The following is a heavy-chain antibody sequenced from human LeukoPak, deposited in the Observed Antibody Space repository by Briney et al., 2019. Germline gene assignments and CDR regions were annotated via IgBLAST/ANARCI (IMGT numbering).Heavy chain of an antibody. Sequence: RESLRLSCAPAGFTFSTYEMNWVRQAPGKWLEWVSHISSIGSTTNYAHSVKGRFTISRDNAENSLYLQMNSLRAEDTAVYYCASPQYDFDYWGQGPLVTVSA. CDR2: ISSIGSTT. D-gene: IGHD5-24*01. V-gene: IGHV3-48*03. CDR1: GFTFSTYE. J-gene: IGHJ4*02. CDR3: ASPQYDFDY.